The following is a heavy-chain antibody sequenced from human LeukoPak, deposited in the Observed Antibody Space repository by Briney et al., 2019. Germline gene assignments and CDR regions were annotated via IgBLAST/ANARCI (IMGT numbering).Heavy chain of an antibody. CDR1: GASISHYY. Sequence: SETLSLTCTVSGASISHYYWSWVRQPPGKGLEWIGFVYYTGSTNYSPSLKSRVTISVDTSKNQFSLKLRSVTAADTAVYYCARISSSNWYNERGAFDVWGQGTMVTVSS. CDR3: ARISSSNWYNERGAFDV. V-gene: IGHV4-59*01. CDR2: VYYTGST. J-gene: IGHJ3*01. D-gene: IGHD6-13*01.